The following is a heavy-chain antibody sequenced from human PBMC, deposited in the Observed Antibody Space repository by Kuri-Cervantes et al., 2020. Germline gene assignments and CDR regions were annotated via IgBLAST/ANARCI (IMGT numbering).Heavy chain of an antibody. CDR3: ATPAFYYDTTVEEFNY. Sequence: GESLKISCAASGFTFSRSGMHWVRQAPGKGLEWVAVISSDGRHEHYADSVRGRFTISRDNSQSILFLQMNSLRVEDTAVYYCATPAFYYDTTVEEFNYWGRGNQVTVAS. D-gene: IGHD3-22*01. CDR1: GFTFSRSG. V-gene: IGHV3-30*03. CDR2: ISSDGRHE. J-gene: IGHJ4*02.